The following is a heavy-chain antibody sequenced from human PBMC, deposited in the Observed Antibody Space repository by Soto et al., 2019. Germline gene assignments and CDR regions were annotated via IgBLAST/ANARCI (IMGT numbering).Heavy chain of an antibody. Sequence: ASVKVSCKASGYSFIDYYIHWVRQAPGQGLEWMGWISPRSGGTNYAQKFRGRVTITSDKSINNAYMELTSLSSDDTAVYYCTKKGGGPFTFDPWGQGHRVTVSS. CDR1: GYSFIDYY. D-gene: IGHD3-10*01. CDR2: ISPRSGGT. CDR3: TKKGGGPFTFDP. V-gene: IGHV1-2*02. J-gene: IGHJ5*02.